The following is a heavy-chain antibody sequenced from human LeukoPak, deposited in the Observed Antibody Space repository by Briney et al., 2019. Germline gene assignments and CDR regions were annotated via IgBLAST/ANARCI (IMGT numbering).Heavy chain of an antibody. CDR1: GFTVSSNY. CDR2: IKKDGSEI. CDR3: ARATHWSGWVYDY. J-gene: IGHJ4*02. V-gene: IGHV3-7*01. D-gene: IGHD3-3*01. Sequence: PGGSLRLSCAASGFTVSSNYMSWVRQAPGKGLEWVANIKKDGSEIYYVDSVKGRFTISRDNAKNALYLQMNSLRAEDTAVYYCARATHWSGWVYDYWGQGSLVTVSS.